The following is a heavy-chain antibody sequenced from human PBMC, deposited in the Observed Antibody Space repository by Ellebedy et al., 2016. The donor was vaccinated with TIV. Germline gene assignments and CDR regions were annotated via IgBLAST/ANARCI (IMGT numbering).Heavy chain of an antibody. CDR2: IKSKTDGGTT. V-gene: IGHV3-15*01. CDR3: TTSSGWYKVFDY. D-gene: IGHD6-19*01. CDR1: GFTFSNAW. J-gene: IGHJ4*02. Sequence: GGSLRLSCAASGFTFSNAWMSWVRQAPAKGLEWVGRIKSKTDGGTTDYAAPVKGRFTISRDDSKNTLYLQINRLKTDDTAVYYCTTSSGWYKVFDYWGQGTLVTVSS.